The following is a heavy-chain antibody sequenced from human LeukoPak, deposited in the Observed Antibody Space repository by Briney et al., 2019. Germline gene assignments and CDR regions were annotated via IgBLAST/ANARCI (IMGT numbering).Heavy chain of an antibody. D-gene: IGHD6-6*01. Sequence: GGSLKLSCAASGFTFSDYYMSWIRQAPGKGLEWVSYISSSGSTIYYADSVKGRFTISRDNAKNSLYLQMNSLRAEDTAVYYCARGRIAARSYFDYWGQGTLVTVSS. J-gene: IGHJ4*02. CDR2: ISSSGSTI. V-gene: IGHV3-11*01. CDR3: ARGRIAARSYFDY. CDR1: GFTFSDYY.